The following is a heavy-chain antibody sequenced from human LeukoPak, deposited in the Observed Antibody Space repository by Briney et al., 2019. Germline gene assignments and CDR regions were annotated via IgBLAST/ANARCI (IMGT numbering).Heavy chain of an antibody. V-gene: IGHV3-21*01. D-gene: IGHD3-22*01. CDR1: GFTFSSYA. CDR3: ARGYYDSSGYGVDY. J-gene: IGHJ4*02. CDR2: ISSSSSYI. Sequence: GGSLRLSCAASGFTFSSYAMSWVRQAPGKGLEWVSSISSSSSYIYYADSVKGRFTISRDNAKNSLYLQMNSLRAEDTAVYYCARGYYDSSGYGVDYWGQGTLVTVSS.